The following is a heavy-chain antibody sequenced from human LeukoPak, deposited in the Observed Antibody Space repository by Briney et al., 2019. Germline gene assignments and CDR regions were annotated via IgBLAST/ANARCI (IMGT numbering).Heavy chain of an antibody. CDR3: ARDRLAFDDGFDY. Sequence: PGGSLRLSCAASGFTFSSYSMNWDRQAPGKGLEWVSSISSSSSYIYYADSVKGRFTISRDNAKNSLYLQMNSLRAEDTAVYYCARDRLAFDDGFDYWGQGTLVTVX. V-gene: IGHV3-21*01. J-gene: IGHJ4*02. CDR2: ISSSSSYI. D-gene: IGHD4-17*01. CDR1: GFTFSSYS.